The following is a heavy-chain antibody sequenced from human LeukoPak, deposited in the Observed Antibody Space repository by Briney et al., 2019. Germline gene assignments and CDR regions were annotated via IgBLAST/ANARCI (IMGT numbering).Heavy chain of an antibody. J-gene: IGHJ4*02. CDR3: ARDTRYFDY. CDR1: GFTFSTYG. Sequence: GGTLRLSCVASGFTFSTYGMSWVRQAPGKGLEWVSAISGSGGSTYYADSVKGRFTISRDNAKNSLYLQMNSLRAEDTAVYYCARDTRYFDYWGQGNMVTVSS. V-gene: IGHV3-23*01. CDR2: ISGSGGST.